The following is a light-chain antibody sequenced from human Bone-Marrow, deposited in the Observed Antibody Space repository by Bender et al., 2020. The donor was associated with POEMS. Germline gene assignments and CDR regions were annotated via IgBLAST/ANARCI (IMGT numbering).Light chain of an antibody. CDR3: CSYARSSSYV. Sequence: QSALTQPPSASGSPGQSLTISCTGTSSDVGRYDWVSWYQQHPGKAPKLIIYEVNNRPSGVPDRFSASKSANTASLTVFGLQTEDEADYFCCSYARSSSYVFGTGTKVTVL. V-gene: IGLV2-8*01. CDR1: SSDVGRYDW. J-gene: IGLJ1*01. CDR2: EVN.